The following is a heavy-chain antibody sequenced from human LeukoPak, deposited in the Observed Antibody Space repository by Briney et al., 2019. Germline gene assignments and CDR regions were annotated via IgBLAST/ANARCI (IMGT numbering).Heavy chain of an antibody. Sequence: PGGSLRLSCAASGFTFSYYSMSWVRQAPGKGLEWVSSISSSSTSIYYADSVRGRFTISRDNAKNSLYLQMNSLRAEDTAVYYCAGPMARSSGGDYWGQGTLVTVSS. CDR2: ISSSSTSI. J-gene: IGHJ4*02. CDR1: GFTFSYYS. CDR3: AGPMARSSGGDY. V-gene: IGHV3-21*01. D-gene: IGHD1-26*01.